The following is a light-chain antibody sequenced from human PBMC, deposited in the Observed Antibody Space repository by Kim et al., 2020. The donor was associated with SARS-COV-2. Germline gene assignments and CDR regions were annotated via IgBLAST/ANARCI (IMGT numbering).Light chain of an antibody. CDR3: QQHYSTPMFI. CDR1: QSVLYSSTNKSY. V-gene: IGKV4-1*01. Sequence: DIVMTQSPDSLAVSLGERATINCKSSQSVLYSSTNKSYLAWYQQKPGQPPKLLIYWASTRESGVPDRFSGSGSGTDFTLPISSLQAEDVAVYYCQQHYSTPMFIFGQGTKLEI. CDR2: WAS. J-gene: IGKJ2*01.